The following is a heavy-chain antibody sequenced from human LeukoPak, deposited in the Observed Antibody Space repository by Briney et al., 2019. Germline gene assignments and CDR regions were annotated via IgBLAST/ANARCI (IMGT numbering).Heavy chain of an antibody. D-gene: IGHD3-10*01. CDR3: ARLYYYGSGSYLSGFDI. J-gene: IGHJ3*02. V-gene: IGHV4-61*01. CDR1: GGSVSSGSYY. Sequence: SETLSLTCTVSGGSVSSGSYYWTWIRQPPGKGLELVGYIYYSESTNYNPSLKSRVTISGDTSKNQFSLKLSSVTAADTAVYQCARLYYYGSGSYLSGFDIWGQGTMVTVSS. CDR2: IYYSEST.